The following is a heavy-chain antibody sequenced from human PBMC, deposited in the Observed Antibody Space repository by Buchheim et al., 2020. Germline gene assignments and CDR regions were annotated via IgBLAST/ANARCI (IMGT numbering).Heavy chain of an antibody. CDR2: ISAYDGNT. J-gene: IGHJ4*02. D-gene: IGHD1-1*01. Sequence: QVQLVQSGAEVKKPGASVKVSCKASGYTFNSYSFNWVRQAPGQGLEWMAWISAYDGNTNYAQKLQGRVTVTIDTSTTTAYLELRTLTSDDTAVYYCARSLSPNGNDRILLGYGGKGTL. CDR3: ARSLSPNGNDRILLGY. V-gene: IGHV1-18*01. CDR1: GYTFNSYS.